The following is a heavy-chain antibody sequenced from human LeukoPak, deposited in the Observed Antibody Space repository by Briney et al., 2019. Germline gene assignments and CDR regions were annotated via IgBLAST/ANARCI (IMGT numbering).Heavy chain of an antibody. J-gene: IGHJ3*02. V-gene: IGHV4-30-2*01. D-gene: IGHD1-1*01. CDR2: IYHSGST. CDR1: GGSISSGGYY. CDR3: ARVQGTTPAPHLAFDI. Sequence: SETLSLTCTVSGGSISSGGYYWSWIRQPPGKGLEWIGYIYHSGSTYYNPSLKSRVTISVDRSKNQFSLKLSSVTAADTAVYYCARVQGTTPAPHLAFDIWGQGTMVTVSS.